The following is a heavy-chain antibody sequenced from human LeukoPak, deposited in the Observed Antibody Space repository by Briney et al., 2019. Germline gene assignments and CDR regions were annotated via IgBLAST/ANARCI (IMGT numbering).Heavy chain of an antibody. J-gene: IGHJ6*03. CDR2: IRYDESKT. V-gene: IGHV3-30*02. Sequence: PGGSLRLSCAASGFTFSSYGMHWVRQAPGKGLEWVAFIRYDESKTYYADSVKGRFTISRDNSKNTLYLQMNSLRLEDTAVYYCAKDGNIVVPRDYYYHMDVWGKGTTVIISS. D-gene: IGHD2-21*01. CDR1: GFTFSSYG. CDR3: AKDGNIVVPRDYYYHMDV.